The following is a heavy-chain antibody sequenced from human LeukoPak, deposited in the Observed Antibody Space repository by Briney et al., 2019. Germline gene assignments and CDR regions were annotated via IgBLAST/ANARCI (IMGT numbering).Heavy chain of an antibody. D-gene: IGHD6-19*01. Sequence: PSETLSLTCAVYGGSFNGYYWSWIRQPPGKGLEWIGEINHSGSTYYNPSLKSRVIISVDTSKKQFSLKVRSVTAADTAVYYCARRAQWLVRISYYYYMDVWGKGTTVTISS. V-gene: IGHV4-34*01. J-gene: IGHJ6*03. CDR2: INHSGST. CDR1: GGSFNGYY. CDR3: ARRAQWLVRISYYYYMDV.